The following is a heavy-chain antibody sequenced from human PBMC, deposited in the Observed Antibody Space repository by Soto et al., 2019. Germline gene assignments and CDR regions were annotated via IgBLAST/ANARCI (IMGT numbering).Heavy chain of an antibody. Sequence: ASVKVSCKASGDTFTSYYLHWVRQAPGQGLEWMGIFNPSGGSTTYAQKFQGRVTMTRDTSTSTFCMELSSLISEDTAVYYCARVFAGYFDYWGQGTLVTVSS. CDR2: FNPSGGST. CDR1: GDTFTSYY. J-gene: IGHJ4*02. V-gene: IGHV1-46*03. D-gene: IGHD3-9*01. CDR3: ARVFAGYFDY.